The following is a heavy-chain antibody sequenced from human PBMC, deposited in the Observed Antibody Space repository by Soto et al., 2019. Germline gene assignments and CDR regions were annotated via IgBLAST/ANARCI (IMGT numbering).Heavy chain of an antibody. V-gene: IGHV1-18*01. CDR1: GYTFTSYG. Sequence: ASVKVSCKASGYTFTSYGISWVRQAPGQGLEWMGWISAYNGNTNYAQKLQGRVTMTTDTSTSTAYMELRSLRSDDTAVYYCARGHPGRITGTTSWFDPWGQGTLVTVSS. D-gene: IGHD1-7*01. CDR2: ISAYNGNT. CDR3: ARGHPGRITGTTSWFDP. J-gene: IGHJ5*02.